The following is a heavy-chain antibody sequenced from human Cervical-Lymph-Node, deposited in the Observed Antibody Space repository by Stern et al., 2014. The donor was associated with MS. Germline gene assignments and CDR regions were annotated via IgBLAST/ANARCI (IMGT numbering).Heavy chain of an antibody. J-gene: IGHJ4*02. CDR2: VNPNSGNT. CDR1: GYTFTSHE. CDR3: AIAYNYGFFDY. D-gene: IGHD5-24*01. V-gene: IGHV1-8*01. Sequence: QVQLLQPGAEVKKPGASVKVSCKASGYTFTSHEIHWVRQATGQGLEWMGWVNPNSGNTGYAKKMRGRVTMTRATSITAAYMELSSLRSEDSAVYYCAIAYNYGFFDYWGQGTLVTVSS.